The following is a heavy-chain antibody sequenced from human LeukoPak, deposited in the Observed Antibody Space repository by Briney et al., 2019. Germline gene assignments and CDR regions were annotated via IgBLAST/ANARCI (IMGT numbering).Heavy chain of an antibody. CDR1: GFTFSSYA. CDR3: AKHYHFDC. D-gene: IGHD3-10*01. V-gene: IGHV3-23*01. J-gene: IGHJ4*02. CDR2: ISSSVDRT. Sequence: GRSLRLSCAASGFTFSSYAMSWVRQAPGKGLEWVSSISSSVDRTSYADSVKGRFTISRDNSRNTLFLQMHSLRAEDTAVYFCAKHYHFDCWGQGTLVTVSS.